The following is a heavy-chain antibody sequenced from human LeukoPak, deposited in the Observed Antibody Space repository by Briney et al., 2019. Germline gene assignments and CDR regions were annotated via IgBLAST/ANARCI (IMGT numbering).Heavy chain of an antibody. CDR3: ARVGRTLTVDTAMAGYWYFDL. Sequence: GASVKVSCKASGGTFSSYAISWVRQAPGQGLEWMGGVIPIFGTANYAQKFQGRVTITTDESTSTAYMELSSLRSEDTAVYYCARVGRTLTVDTAMAGYWYFDLWGRGTLVTVSS. CDR2: VIPIFGTA. V-gene: IGHV1-69*05. J-gene: IGHJ2*01. CDR1: GGTFSSYA. D-gene: IGHD5-18*01.